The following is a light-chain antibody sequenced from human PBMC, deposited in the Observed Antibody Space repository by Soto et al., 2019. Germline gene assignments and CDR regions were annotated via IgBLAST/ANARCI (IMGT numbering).Light chain of an antibody. CDR3: QQYNNWPQT. V-gene: IGKV3-15*01. CDR1: QSVSSN. Sequence: IVMTQSPATLSVSPGERATLSCRASQSVSSNLAWYQQKPGQAPRLLIYGASTRATGIPARFSGSGSGTESTLTISSLQSEDFAVHYCQQYNNWPQTIGHGTKVEIX. J-gene: IGKJ1*01. CDR2: GAS.